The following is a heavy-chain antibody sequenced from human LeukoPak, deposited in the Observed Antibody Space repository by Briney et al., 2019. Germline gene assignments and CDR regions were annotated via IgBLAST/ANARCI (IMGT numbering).Heavy chain of an antibody. V-gene: IGHV1-18*01. CDR1: GYTFTSYG. CDR3: ARDQIVTIFGVVRPQNWFDP. Sequence: ASVKVSCKASGYTFTSYGISWVRQAPGQGLEWMGWISAYNGNTNYAQKLQGRVTMTTDTSTSTAYMELRSLRSDDTAVYYCARDQIVTIFGVVRPQNWFDPWGQGTLVTVSS. D-gene: IGHD3-3*01. J-gene: IGHJ5*02. CDR2: ISAYNGNT.